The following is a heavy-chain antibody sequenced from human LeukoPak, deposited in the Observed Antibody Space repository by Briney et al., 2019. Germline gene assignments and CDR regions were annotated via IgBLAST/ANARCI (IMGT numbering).Heavy chain of an antibody. CDR3: ARGQGSYSGPLDY. CDR1: GFTFSSYA. D-gene: IGHD1-26*01. V-gene: IGHV3-30-3*01. Sequence: GRPLRLSCAASGFTFSSYAMHWVRQAPGKGLEWVAVISYDGSNKYYADSVKGRFTISRDNSKNTLYLQMNSLRAEDTAVYYCARGQGSYSGPLDYWGQGTLVTVSS. J-gene: IGHJ4*02. CDR2: ISYDGSNK.